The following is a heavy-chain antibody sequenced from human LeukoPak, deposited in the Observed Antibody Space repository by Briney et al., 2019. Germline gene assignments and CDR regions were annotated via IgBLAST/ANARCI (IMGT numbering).Heavy chain of an antibody. V-gene: IGHV3-21*01. CDR1: GFTFSSYA. CDR3: ARDLLDEYDILTGYLDY. CDR2: ISSSSSYI. J-gene: IGHJ4*02. Sequence: GGSLKLSGAASGFTFSSYAMNWFRKAPGKGLDWVSSISSSSSYIYYADSVKGRFTISRDNAKNSLYLQMNSLRAEDTAVYYRARDLLDEYDILTGYLDYWGQGTLVTVSS. D-gene: IGHD3-9*01.